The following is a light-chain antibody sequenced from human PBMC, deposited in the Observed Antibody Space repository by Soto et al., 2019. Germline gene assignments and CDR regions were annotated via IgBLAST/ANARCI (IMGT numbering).Light chain of an antibody. V-gene: IGKV2-28*01. CDR2: LGS. CDR3: METLQTPRT. J-gene: IGKJ1*01. CDR1: QSLLHSNGYNY. Sequence: DLVMTQSPLSLPVTPGEPASISCRSSQSLLHSNGYNYLDWYLQKPGQSPQLLIYLGSNRASGVPDRFSGSGSGTDFTLKISRVEAEDVGVYYCMETLQTPRTCGQGTKVEIE.